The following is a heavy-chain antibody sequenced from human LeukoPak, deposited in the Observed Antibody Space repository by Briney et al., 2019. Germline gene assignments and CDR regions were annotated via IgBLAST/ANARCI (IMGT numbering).Heavy chain of an antibody. J-gene: IGHJ4*02. CDR3: AKDAEGIRYFDWLLDF. V-gene: IGHV3-30*18. Sequence: GGSLRLSCVVSGFTFSNCGMHWVRQAPGKGLEWVAVISSDGSNKYYADSVKGRFTISRDSYKSTLYLHMNNLRAEDTATYFSAKDAEGIRYFDWLLDFWGQGTLVTVSS. D-gene: IGHD3-9*01. CDR1: GFTFSNCG. CDR2: ISSDGSNK.